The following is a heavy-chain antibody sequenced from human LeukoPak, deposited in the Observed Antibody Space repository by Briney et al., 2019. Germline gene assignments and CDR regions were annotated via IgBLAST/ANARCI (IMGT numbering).Heavy chain of an antibody. CDR3: TLTTFGVVYYFDY. V-gene: IGHV3-30*04. D-gene: IGHD1/OR15-1a*01. CDR2: ISYDGINQ. J-gene: IGHJ4*02. CDR1: GFTFSSYA. Sequence: GRSLRLSCATSGFTFSSYAMHWVRQAPGKGLEWVALISYDGINQYYADSVKGRFIISRDNSKNTLYLQLNSLRLEDTAVYYCTLTTFGVVYYFDYWGPGTLVTVSS.